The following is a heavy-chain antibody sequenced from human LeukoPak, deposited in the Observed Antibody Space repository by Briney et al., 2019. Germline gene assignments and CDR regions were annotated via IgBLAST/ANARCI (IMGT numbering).Heavy chain of an antibody. V-gene: IGHV4-39*01. CDR2: IYYTGGT. D-gene: IGHD1-1*01. J-gene: IGHJ4*02. CDR3: ASQRLTTGFDY. CDR1: GGSISSDTYC. Sequence: PSETLSLTCTVFGGSISSDTYCWGWIRQPPGKGMEWIGSIYYTGGTYYSPSLKSRVTISVDMSKNQFSLTLSSVTAADTAVYFCASQRLTTGFDYWGQGTLVTVSS.